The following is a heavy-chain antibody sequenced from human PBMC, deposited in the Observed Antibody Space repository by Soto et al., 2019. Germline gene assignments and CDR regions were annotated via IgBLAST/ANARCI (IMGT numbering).Heavy chain of an antibody. D-gene: IGHD3-10*01. CDR2: ISYDGSNK. CDR1: GFTFSSYG. CDR3: AKERRQGSNWFDP. J-gene: IGHJ5*02. V-gene: IGHV3-30*18. Sequence: SCAASGFTFSSYGMHWVRQAPGKGLEWVAVISYDGSNKYYADSVKGRFTISRDNSKNTLYLQMNSLRAEDTAVYYCAKERRQGSNWFDPWGQGTLVTVSS.